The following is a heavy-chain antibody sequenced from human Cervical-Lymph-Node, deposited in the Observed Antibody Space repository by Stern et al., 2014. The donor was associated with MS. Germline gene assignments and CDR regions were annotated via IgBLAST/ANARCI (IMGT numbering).Heavy chain of an antibody. CDR2: INHSGST. D-gene: IGHD6-13*01. Sequence: QVQLQQWGAGLLKPSETLSLTCAVYGGSFSGYYWSWIRQPPGKGLEWIGEINHSGSTNYNPSLKSRVPISVDTSKNQFSLKLSSVTAADTAVYYCARGDAGTKGWFDPWGQGTLVTVSS. CDR1: GGSFSGYY. J-gene: IGHJ5*02. CDR3: ARGDAGTKGWFDP. V-gene: IGHV4-34*01.